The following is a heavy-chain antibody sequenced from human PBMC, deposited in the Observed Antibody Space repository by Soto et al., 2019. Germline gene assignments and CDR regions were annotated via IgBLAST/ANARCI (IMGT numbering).Heavy chain of an antibody. CDR3: TTLYGFSRGQFDH. CDR1: GFNFIYAW. D-gene: IGHD3-3*02. Sequence: GGSLRLSSAVAGFNFIYAWLNWVRKDPGKGLEWVGRVKAKSDGGTTDYAAPVKGRFTISRDDSKNTLYLQMSSLKTEDTAVYYCTTLYGFSRGQFDHWGRGTLVTVSS. CDR2: VKAKSDGGTT. J-gene: IGHJ4*02. V-gene: IGHV3-15*07.